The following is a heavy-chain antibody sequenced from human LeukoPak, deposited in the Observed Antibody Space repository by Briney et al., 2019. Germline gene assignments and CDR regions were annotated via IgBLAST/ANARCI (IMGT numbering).Heavy chain of an antibody. J-gene: IGHJ3*02. V-gene: IGHV3-7*01. CDR1: GFTISIHW. Sequence: TGGSLRLSCAASGFTISIHWMSWVRQSPGKGLEWVANIKPDGGEKYYMDSVRGRFTISRDNAKNSLYLQMNSLRAEDTAVYYCARAPSIASYAFDIWGQGTMVTVSS. CDR3: ARAPSIASYAFDI. CDR2: IKPDGGEK. D-gene: IGHD6-6*01.